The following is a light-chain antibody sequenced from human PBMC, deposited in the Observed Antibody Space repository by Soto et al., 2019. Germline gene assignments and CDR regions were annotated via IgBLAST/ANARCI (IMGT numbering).Light chain of an antibody. CDR1: QGITKR. J-gene: IGKJ5*01. CDR2: EAS. CDR3: QQASSSTIT. Sequence: DLQMTQSPSYVSASVGDRVTITCRASQGITKRLAWYQKKQGKAPKLLIYEASSLQSGVPSRIRGSGSGTDLTLTISSLKTEDFATYYCQQASSSTITFGHGTRLEI. V-gene: IGKV1D-12*01.